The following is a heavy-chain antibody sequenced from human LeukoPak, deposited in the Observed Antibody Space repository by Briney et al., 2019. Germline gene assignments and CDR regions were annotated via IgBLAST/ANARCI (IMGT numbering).Heavy chain of an antibody. CDR1: GGSISSYY. J-gene: IGHJ5*02. CDR3: ARRVTTVANWFDP. D-gene: IGHD4-11*01. Sequence: SETLSLTCTVSGGSISSYYWSWLRQPPGKGLEGIGYIYYSGSTNYNPSLKSRVTISVDTSKNQFSPKLSSGTAADTAVYYCARRVTTVANWFDPWGQGTLVTVSS. V-gene: IGHV4-59*08. CDR2: IYYSGST.